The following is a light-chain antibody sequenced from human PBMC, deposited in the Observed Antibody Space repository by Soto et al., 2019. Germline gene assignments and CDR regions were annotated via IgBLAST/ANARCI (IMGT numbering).Light chain of an antibody. V-gene: IGLV3-1*01. CDR3: QAWDSSTVV. J-gene: IGLJ2*01. CDR1: KLGDKY. CDR2: QDS. Sequence: SYELTQPPSVSVSPGQTASITCSGDKLGDKYACWYQQKQGQSPVLVIYQDSKRPSGIPERFSGSNSGNTATLTISGTKAMDEADYYCQAWDSSTVVFGGGTKLTVL.